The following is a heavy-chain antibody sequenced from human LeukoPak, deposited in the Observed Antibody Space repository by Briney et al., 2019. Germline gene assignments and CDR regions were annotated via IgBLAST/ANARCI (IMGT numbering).Heavy chain of an antibody. CDR1: GFTFSSYW. J-gene: IGHJ4*02. V-gene: IGHV3-7*01. Sequence: GGSLRLSCAASGFTFSSYWMSWVRQAPGKGLEWVANIKQDGSEKYYVDSVKGRFTISRDNAKNSLYLQMNSLRAEDTAVYYCAKGPQLHSGYHPGYWGQGTLVTVSS. D-gene: IGHD3-22*01. CDR2: IKQDGSEK. CDR3: AKGPQLHSGYHPGY.